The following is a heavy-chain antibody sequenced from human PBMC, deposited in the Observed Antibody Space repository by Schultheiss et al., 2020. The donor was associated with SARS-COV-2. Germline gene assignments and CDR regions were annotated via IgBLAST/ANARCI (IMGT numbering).Heavy chain of an antibody. V-gene: IGHV4-34*01. J-gene: IGHJ4*02. CDR1: GFTFSAYS. CDR2: INHSGST. D-gene: IGHD1-1*01. CDR3: ARGYRYSPYYFDY. Sequence: ESLKISCAASGFTFSAYSMTWIRQAPGKGLEWIGEINHSGSTNYNPSLKSRVTIAVDTSKNQFSLKLSSVTAADTAVYYCARGYRYSPYYFDYWGQGTLVTVSS.